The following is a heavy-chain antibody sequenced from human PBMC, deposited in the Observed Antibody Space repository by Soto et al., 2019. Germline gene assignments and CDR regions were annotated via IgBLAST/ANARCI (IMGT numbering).Heavy chain of an antibody. J-gene: IGHJ3*02. CDR1: GFTFSSYA. CDR3: AKVEGYCSGGSCYFDI. V-gene: IGHV3-23*01. Sequence: EVQLLESGGGLVQPGGSLRLSCAASGFTFSSYAMSWVRQAPGKGLEWVSAISGSGGSTYYADSVKGRFTISRDNSTNTLYLQMNSLRAEDTAVYYCAKVEGYCSGGSCYFDIWGQGTMVTVSS. CDR2: ISGSGGST. D-gene: IGHD2-15*01.